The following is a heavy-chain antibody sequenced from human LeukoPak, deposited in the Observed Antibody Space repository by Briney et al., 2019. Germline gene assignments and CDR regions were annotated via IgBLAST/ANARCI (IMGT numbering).Heavy chain of an antibody. CDR1: GFTFDDYT. D-gene: IGHD2-2*02. CDR2: ITWDGDTT. CDR3: AKDSANTYLPDY. J-gene: IGHJ4*02. Sequence: GGSLRLSCAASGFTFDDYTMHWVRQAPGKGLEWVSLITWDGDTTNYADSVKGRFTISRDDSKDSLYLQMNSLRTEDTALYYCAKDSANTYLPDYWGQGTLVTVSS. V-gene: IGHV3-43*01.